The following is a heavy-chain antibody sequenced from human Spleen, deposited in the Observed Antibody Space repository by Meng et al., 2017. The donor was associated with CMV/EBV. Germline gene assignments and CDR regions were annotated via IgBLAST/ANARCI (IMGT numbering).Heavy chain of an antibody. D-gene: IGHD2-2*01. CDR3: ARGGSRGIVVVPAAHPTYYYGMDV. CDR2: INPSSGNT. V-gene: IGHV1-46*02. Sequence: ASVKVSCKASGFTFNSYYMHWVRQAPGQGLEWMGIINPSSGNTDYAQKFQGRLTMTRDTSTSTVYMGLSSLTSDDTAVYYCARGGSRGIVVVPAAHPTYYYGMDVWGQGTTVTVSS. J-gene: IGHJ6*02. CDR1: GFTFNSYY.